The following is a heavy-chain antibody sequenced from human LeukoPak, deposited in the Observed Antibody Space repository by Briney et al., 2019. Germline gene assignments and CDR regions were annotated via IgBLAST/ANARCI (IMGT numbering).Heavy chain of an antibody. CDR3: ARDLRCCTNGVSMGY. CDR2: ISAYNGNT. D-gene: IGHD2-8*01. J-gene: IGHJ4*02. V-gene: IGHV1-18*01. CDR1: GYTFTSYG. Sequence: SVKVSCKASGYTFTSYGISWVRQAPGQGLEWMGWISAYNGNTNYAQKLQGRVTMTTDTSTSTAYIELRSLRSDDTAVYYCARDLRCCTNGVSMGYWGQGTLVTVSS.